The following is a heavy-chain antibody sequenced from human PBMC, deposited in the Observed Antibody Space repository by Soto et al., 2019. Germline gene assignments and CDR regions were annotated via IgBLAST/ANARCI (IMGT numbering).Heavy chain of an antibody. V-gene: IGHV4-30-4*01. J-gene: IGHJ5*02. CDR1: GGSISSGDYY. D-gene: IGHD3-10*01. CDR3: ARDGSGDARPVVSWFDP. Sequence: QVQLQESGPGLVKPSQTLSLTCTVSGGSISSGDYYWSWIRQPPGKGLEWIGYIYYSGSTYYNPSLTSRVTISVDTSQNQFSLKLSSVTAAATAVYYCARDGSGDARPVVSWFDPWGQGTLVTVSS. CDR2: IYYSGST.